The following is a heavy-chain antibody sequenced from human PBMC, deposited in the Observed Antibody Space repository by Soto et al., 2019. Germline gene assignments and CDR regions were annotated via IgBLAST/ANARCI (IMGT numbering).Heavy chain of an antibody. Sequence: SVKVSCKASGGTFSSYAISWVRQAPGQGLEWMGGIIPIFGTANYAQKFQGRVTITADESTSTAYMELSSLRSEDTAVYYCARNSNIPRITIFGERDNGMDVWGQGTTVTVSS. J-gene: IGHJ6*02. CDR3: ARNSNIPRITIFGERDNGMDV. CDR1: GGTFSSYA. D-gene: IGHD3-3*01. V-gene: IGHV1-69*13. CDR2: IIPIFGTA.